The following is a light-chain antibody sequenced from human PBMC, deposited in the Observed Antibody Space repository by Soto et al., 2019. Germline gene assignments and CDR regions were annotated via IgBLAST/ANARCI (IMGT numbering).Light chain of an antibody. CDR3: QQSYSAPKT. V-gene: IGKV1-39*01. CDR2: AAS. CDR1: QSIHKF. J-gene: IGKJ1*01. Sequence: DIQMTQSPSSLSASVEDRVTITCRASQSIHKFLNWYQQKPGNAPKLLIYAASTLHSGVPSRFSGSGSGTDFTLTIDSLQPEDFATSDCQQSYSAPKTFGQGTQVEVK.